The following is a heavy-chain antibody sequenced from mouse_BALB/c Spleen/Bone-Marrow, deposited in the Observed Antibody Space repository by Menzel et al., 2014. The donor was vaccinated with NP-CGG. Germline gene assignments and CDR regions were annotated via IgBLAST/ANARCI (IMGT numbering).Heavy chain of an antibody. D-gene: IGHD1-1*01. CDR2: ISTYSGNT. J-gene: IGHJ2*01. V-gene: IGHV1-67*01. CDR1: GYKFTDYA. CDR3: ARNFYGSAYFDF. Sequence: VQLQQSGPELVRPGVSAKISCKGSGYKFTDYAMHWVKQSHAKSLEWIGLISTYSGNTHYNQKFKGKATMTVDKSSSTAYMELARLTSEDSAIYYCARNFYGSAYFDFWGQGSTLTVSS.